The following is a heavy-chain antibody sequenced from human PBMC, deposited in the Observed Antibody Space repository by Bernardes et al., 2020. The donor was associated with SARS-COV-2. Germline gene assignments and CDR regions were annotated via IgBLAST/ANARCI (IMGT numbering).Heavy chain of an antibody. J-gene: IGHJ2*01. CDR2: ISGSSSYR. CDR1: AFTFGDHS. D-gene: IGHD3-10*01. CDR3: ARDRGRAPLMYWHFDL. V-gene: IGHV3-21*06. Sequence: GGSLRLSCEASAFTFGDHSMNWVRQVPGKGLAWVSSISGSSSYRYYADSVRGRFTISRDNAKNSLFLQMNSLRVDDTAVYYCARDRGRAPLMYWHFDLWGRGTLVTVSS.